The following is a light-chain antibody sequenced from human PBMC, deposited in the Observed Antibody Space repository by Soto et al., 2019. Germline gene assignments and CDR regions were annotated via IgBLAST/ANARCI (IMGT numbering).Light chain of an antibody. J-gene: IGKJ2*01. CDR1: QSVRNNY. CDR2: GSF. CDR3: QQYGGSPPYT. V-gene: IGKV3-20*01. Sequence: EIGLTQSPGTLSLSPGERASLSCRASQSVRNNYLAWYQLKPGQPPSLLIFGSFNRATGIPDRFSGSGSGTDFTLTISRLEPEDFAVYFCQQYGGSPPYTFGQGTKVEIK.